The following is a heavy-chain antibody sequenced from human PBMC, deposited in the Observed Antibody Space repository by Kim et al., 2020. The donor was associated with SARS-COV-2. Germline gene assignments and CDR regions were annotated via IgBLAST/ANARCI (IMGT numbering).Heavy chain of an antibody. D-gene: IGHD3-10*01. CDR2: ISGSGGST. J-gene: IGHJ6*02. CDR1: GFSLSAYA. Sequence: GGSLRLSCAASGFSLSAYAMTWVRQAPGKGLEWVSGISGSGGSTYYADSVKGRFTISRDNSKNTLSLQMNSLRPEDTAVYYCAKDYIAWDDWGQGTTVIVSS. CDR3: AKDYIAWDD. V-gene: IGHV3-23*01.